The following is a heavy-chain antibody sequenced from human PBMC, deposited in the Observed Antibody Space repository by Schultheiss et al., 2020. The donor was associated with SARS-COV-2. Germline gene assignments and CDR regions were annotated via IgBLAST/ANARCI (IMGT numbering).Heavy chain of an antibody. V-gene: IGHV4-59*01. D-gene: IGHD1-26*01. CDR2: IYYSGST. J-gene: IGHJ5*02. Sequence: SETLSLTCAVYGGSFSGYYWSWIRQPPGKGLEWIGYIYYSGSTNYNPSLKSRVTISVDTSKNQFSLKLSSVTAADTAVYYCARSRRVWEPSLFDPWGQGTLVTVSS. CDR3: ARSRRVWEPSLFDP. CDR1: GGSFSGYY.